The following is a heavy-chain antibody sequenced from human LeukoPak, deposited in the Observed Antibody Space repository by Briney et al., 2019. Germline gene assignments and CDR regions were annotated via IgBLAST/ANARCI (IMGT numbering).Heavy chain of an antibody. D-gene: IGHD3-22*01. V-gene: IGHV3-66*02. CDR2: IYSGGST. CDR1: GFTVSSNY. Sequence: PGGSLRLSCAASGFTVSSNYMSWVRQAPEKGLEWVSVIYSGGSTYYADSVKGRLTISRDNSKNTLYLQMNSLRAEDTAVYYCARATGPRNYYDSSGYWFSNYYYYGMDVWGQGTTVTVSS. J-gene: IGHJ6*02. CDR3: ARATGPRNYYDSSGYWFSNYYYYGMDV.